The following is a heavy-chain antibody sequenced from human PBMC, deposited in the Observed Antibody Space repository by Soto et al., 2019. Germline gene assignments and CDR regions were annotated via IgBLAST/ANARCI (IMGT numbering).Heavy chain of an antibody. CDR3: AKDRRGAYCSGGICYSPDY. J-gene: IGHJ4*02. CDR2: ISGTGGT. V-gene: IGHV3-23*01. Sequence: EVQLWESGGGLVQPGGSLRLSCAVSGFTFSSHVMSWVRQAPGMGLEWVSAISGTGGTYYADSVKGRFTISRDNSKNALYLQMNNLRDEDTAVYYCAKDRRGAYCSGGICYSPDYWGQGTLVIVSS. CDR1: GFTFSSHV. D-gene: IGHD2-15*01.